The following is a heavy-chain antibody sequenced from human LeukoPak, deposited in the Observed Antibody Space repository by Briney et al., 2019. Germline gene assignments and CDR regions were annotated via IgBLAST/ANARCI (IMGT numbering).Heavy chain of an antibody. J-gene: IGHJ4*02. Sequence: GGSLRLSCAASGFTFSSYSMHWVRQAPGKGLEWVSSISSSSSYIYYADSVKGRFTISRDNAKNSLYLQMNSLRAEDTAVYYCARDGYCTNGVCYTADYWGQGTLVTVSS. CDR2: ISSSSSYI. CDR3: ARDGYCTNGVCYTADY. V-gene: IGHV3-21*01. D-gene: IGHD2-8*01. CDR1: GFTFSSYS.